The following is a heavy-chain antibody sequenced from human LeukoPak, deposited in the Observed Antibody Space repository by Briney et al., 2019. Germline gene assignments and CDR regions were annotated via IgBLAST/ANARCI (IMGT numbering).Heavy chain of an antibody. J-gene: IGHJ4*02. D-gene: IGHD3-22*01. CDR1: GFTVSNNY. Sequence: GGSLRLSCAASGFTVSNNYMSWVRQAPGKGLEWVSVIYSGGSTYYADSVKGRFTFSRDNSKNTLYLQMNSLRAEDTAVYYCARASLYYDSSAYGLLDYWGQGTLVTVSS. CDR3: ARASLYYDSSAYGLLDY. CDR2: IYSGGST. V-gene: IGHV3-66*01.